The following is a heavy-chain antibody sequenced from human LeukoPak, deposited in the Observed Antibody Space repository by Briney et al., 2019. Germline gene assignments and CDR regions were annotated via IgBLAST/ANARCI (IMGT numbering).Heavy chain of an antibody. J-gene: IGHJ4*02. D-gene: IGHD3-22*01. Sequence: ASVKVSCKASGYTFTNYYIHWVRQAPGQGLEWMGIINPSGGSTNYAQKFQGRVTLTRDTSTSTVYMELSSLRSEDTAVYYCARVRSTSSYYDSTGYENFDYWGQGTLVTVSS. V-gene: IGHV1-46*01. CDR2: INPSGGST. CDR1: GYTFTNYY. CDR3: ARVRSTSSYYDSTGYENFDY.